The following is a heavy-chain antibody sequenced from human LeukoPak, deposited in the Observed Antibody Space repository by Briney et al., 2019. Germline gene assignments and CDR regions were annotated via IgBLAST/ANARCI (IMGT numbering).Heavy chain of an antibody. J-gene: IGHJ4*02. V-gene: IGHV4-4*02. CDR1: GGSISSSNW. CDR2: IYHSGST. Sequence: SETLSLTCAVSGGSISSSNWWSWVRPPPEKGVEWIGEIYHSGSTNYNPSLKSRVTISVDKSKNQFSLKLSSVTAADTAVYYCAKDLYGDYGGLDYWGQGTLVTVSS. CDR3: AKDLYGDYGGLDY. D-gene: IGHD4-17*01.